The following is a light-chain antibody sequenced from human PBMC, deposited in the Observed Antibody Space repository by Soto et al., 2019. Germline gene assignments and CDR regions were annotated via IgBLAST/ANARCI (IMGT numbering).Light chain of an antibody. CDR3: CSYAGGSTWV. CDR2: EDR. Sequence: QSALTQPASVSGSRGQSITISCTGTSSDVGNYNFVSWYQQHPGKAPKVMIYEDRKRPSGVSNRFSGSKSGNTASLTISGLQAEDEADYYCCSYAGGSTWVFGGGTKVTVL. J-gene: IGLJ3*02. CDR1: SSDVGNYNF. V-gene: IGLV2-23*01.